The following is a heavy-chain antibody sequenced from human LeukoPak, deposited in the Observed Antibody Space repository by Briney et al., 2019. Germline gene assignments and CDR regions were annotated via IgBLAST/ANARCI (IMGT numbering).Heavy chain of an antibody. CDR2: INPDSGGT. J-gene: IGHJ4*02. D-gene: IGHD5-12*01. CDR1: GYTFTDYY. V-gene: IGHV1-2*02. CDR3: ARPPGRDGYNRYDY. Sequence: ASVKVSCKASGYTFTDYYMHWVRQATGQGLEWMGWINPDSGGTSYAQKFQGRVTMTRDTSISTAYMELSRLTSDDTAVYYCARPPGRDGYNRYDYWGQGTLVTVSS.